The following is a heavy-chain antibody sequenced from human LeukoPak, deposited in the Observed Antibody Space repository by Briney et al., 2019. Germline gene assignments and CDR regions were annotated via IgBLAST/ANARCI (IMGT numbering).Heavy chain of an antibody. D-gene: IGHD5-18*01. J-gene: IGHJ4*02. Sequence: PGGSLRLSCAASGFIFSSDAMSWVRQAPGKGLEWVSGISGSGGTTYYSDSVKGRLTISGDNSKNTLYLQMNSLRVEDTAVYYCAKSRGYSYGPGDNWGQGTLVTVSS. V-gene: IGHV3-23*01. CDR1: GFIFSSDA. CDR3: AKSRGYSYGPGDN. CDR2: ISGSGGTT.